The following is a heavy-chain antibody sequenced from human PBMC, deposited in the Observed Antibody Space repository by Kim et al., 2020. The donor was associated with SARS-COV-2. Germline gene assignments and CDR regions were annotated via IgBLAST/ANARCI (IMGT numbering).Heavy chain of an antibody. J-gene: IGHJ6*02. CDR1: GGSFSGYY. CDR2: INHSGST. D-gene: IGHD3-10*01. CDR3: ATMVRGTQLKYGMDV. Sequence: SETLSLTCAVYGGSFSGYYWSWIRQPPGKGLEWIGEINHSGSTNYNPSLKSRVTISVDTSKNQFSLKLSSVTAADTAVYYCATMVRGTQLKYGMDVWGQGTTVTVSS. V-gene: IGHV4-34*01.